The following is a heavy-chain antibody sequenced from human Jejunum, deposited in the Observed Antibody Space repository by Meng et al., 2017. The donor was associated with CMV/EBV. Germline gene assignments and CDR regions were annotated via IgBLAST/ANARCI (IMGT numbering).Heavy chain of an antibody. CDR3: ALTYTTGTYFYYYGLDV. CDR2: IGLSGNNI. D-gene: IGHD1-1*01. Sequence: FSSYSMNLVRQAPGKGLEWVSYIGLSGNNIYYANSVKGRFTVSRDNAKNSLFLQMNSLRAEDTAIYYCALTYTTGTYFYYYGLDVWGQGTTVTVSS. V-gene: IGHV3-48*04. J-gene: IGHJ6*02. CDR1: FSSYS.